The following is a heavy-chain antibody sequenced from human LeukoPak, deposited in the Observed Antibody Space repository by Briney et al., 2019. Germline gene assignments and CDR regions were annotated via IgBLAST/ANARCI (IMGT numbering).Heavy chain of an antibody. CDR2: ISGSAGSS. D-gene: IGHD3-16*01. J-gene: IGHJ5*02. CDR3: ARDMIILQS. V-gene: IGHV3-23*01. CDR1: GFILSDYA. Sequence: PGGSLRLSCVASGFILSDYAMSWVRQAPGKGLEWVSVISGSAGSSYYAASVKGRFTISRDNSKNTLYLQVNSLRAEDTAVYFCARDMIILQSWGQGTLVTVSS.